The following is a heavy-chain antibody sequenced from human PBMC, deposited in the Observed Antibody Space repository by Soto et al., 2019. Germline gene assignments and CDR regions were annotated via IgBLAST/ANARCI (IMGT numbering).Heavy chain of an antibody. D-gene: IGHD3-16*02. Sequence: PSETLSLTCTVSGGSISSYYWSWIRQPPGKGLEWIGYIYYSGSTNYNPSLKSRVTISVDTSKNQFSLKLSSVTAADTAVYYCARLGLYVWGSYRSAYYFDYWGQGTLVTVS. J-gene: IGHJ4*02. V-gene: IGHV4-59*08. CDR2: IYYSGST. CDR3: ARLGLYVWGSYRSAYYFDY. CDR1: GGSISSYY.